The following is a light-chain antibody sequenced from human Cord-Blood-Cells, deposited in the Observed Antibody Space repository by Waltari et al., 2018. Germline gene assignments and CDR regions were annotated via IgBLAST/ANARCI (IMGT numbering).Light chain of an antibody. V-gene: IGLV2-23*01. CDR1: SSDVGSYNL. CDR3: CSYAGSSTLV. CDR2: EGS. Sequence: QSALTQPASVSGSPGQSITISFTVTSSDVGSYNLVSWYQQHLGKAPKLLVYEGSKRPSGVSNRCSGSKSGNTASLTISGLQAEDEADYYCCSYAGSSTLVFGGGTKLTVL. J-gene: IGLJ2*01.